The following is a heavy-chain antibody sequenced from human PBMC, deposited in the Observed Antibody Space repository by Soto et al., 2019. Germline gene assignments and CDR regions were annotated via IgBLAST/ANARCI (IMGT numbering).Heavy chain of an antibody. J-gene: IGHJ6*02. CDR1: GYSFSSYW. CDR2: INLGDSDT. CDR3: ARPSIAAAGMSYYYGMDV. Sequence: GESLKISCKGSGYSFSSYWIGWVRQMPGKGLEWMGIINLGDSDTRYSPSFQGQVTISADKSISTAYLQWSSLKASDTAMYYRARPSIAAAGMSYYYGMDVWGQGTAVTVSS. V-gene: IGHV5-51*01. D-gene: IGHD6-13*01.